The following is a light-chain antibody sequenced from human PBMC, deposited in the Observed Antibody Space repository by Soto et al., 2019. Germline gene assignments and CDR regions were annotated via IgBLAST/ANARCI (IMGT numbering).Light chain of an antibody. CDR2: DVN. CDR1: SSDVGGYNY. V-gene: IGLV2-14*01. Sequence: QSALTQPASVSGSPGQSITISCTGTSSDVGGYNYVSWYQQYPGEAPKLILYDVNSRPSGVSNRFSGPKSGNTASLTISGLQAVDEADYYCSSYTSTWVFGTGTKLTVL. J-gene: IGLJ1*01. CDR3: SSYTSTWV.